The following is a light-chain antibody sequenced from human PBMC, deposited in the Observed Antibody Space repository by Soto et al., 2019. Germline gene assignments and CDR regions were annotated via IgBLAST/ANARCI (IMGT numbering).Light chain of an antibody. CDR3: QKFNAVPT. CDR1: QSVLYSSNNKNY. Sequence: DIVMTQSPDSLAVSLGERATINCKSSQSVLYSSNNKNYLAWYQQKPGQPPKLLIYWASTRESGVPDRFSGSGSGTDFTLTISSLQPEDVATYYCQKFNAVPTFGGGTKVEI. CDR2: WAS. V-gene: IGKV4-1*01. J-gene: IGKJ4*01.